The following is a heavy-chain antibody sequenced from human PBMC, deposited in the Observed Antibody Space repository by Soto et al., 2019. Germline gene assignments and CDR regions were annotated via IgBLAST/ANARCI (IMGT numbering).Heavy chain of an antibody. D-gene: IGHD3-3*01. V-gene: IGHV3-7*01. CDR2: IRQDGSEK. J-gene: IGHJ6*02. CDR1: GFTFSSYW. Sequence: PRLSCAASGFTFSSYWMSWVRQAPGKGLEWVANIRQDGSEKYYVDSVKGRFTISRDNAKNSLYLQMNSLRAEDTAVYYCARDTDDFWIDEDYYGMDVWGQGTTVTVSS. CDR3: ARDTDDFWIDEDYYGMDV.